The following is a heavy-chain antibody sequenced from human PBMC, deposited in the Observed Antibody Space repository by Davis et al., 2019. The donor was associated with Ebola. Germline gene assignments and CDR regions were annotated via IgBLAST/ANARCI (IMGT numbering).Heavy chain of an antibody. CDR1: GGSFSGYY. V-gene: IGHV4-34*01. CDR2: INHHGIT. Sequence: SETLSLTCAVYGGSFSGYYWSWIRQPPGKGLEWMGEINHHGITSYNPSLKSRVTISVDTSKNQFSLKLSSVAAADTAVYYCARGPDWFDPWGQGTLVTVSS. J-gene: IGHJ5*02. CDR3: ARGPDWFDP.